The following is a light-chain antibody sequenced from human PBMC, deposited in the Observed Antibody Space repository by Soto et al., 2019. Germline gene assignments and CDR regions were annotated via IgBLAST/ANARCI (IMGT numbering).Light chain of an antibody. J-gene: IGLJ3*02. CDR2: YDT. Sequence: SYELTQPPSVSVAPGKTARITCGGNNIGSKSVHWYQQKPGQAPVLLIYYDTDRPSGIPERFSGSNSGNTATLTISRGEAGDEADYYCQVWDSSSDHVVFGGGTKLTVL. CDR3: QVWDSSSDHVV. CDR1: NIGSKS. V-gene: IGLV3-21*04.